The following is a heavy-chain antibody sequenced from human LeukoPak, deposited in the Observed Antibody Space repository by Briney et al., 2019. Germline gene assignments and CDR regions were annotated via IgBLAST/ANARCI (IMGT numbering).Heavy chain of an antibody. CDR1: GFTFRNYG. Sequence: GGSLRLSCAAYGFTFRNYGIHWVRQAPGKGLEWVAFVRYDSTKKYYADSVKGRFTISRDNAKNTVFLQMNSLRAEDTAVYYCAGRSGSYFTWGQGTLVTVSS. D-gene: IGHD1-26*01. V-gene: IGHV3-30*02. CDR2: VRYDSTKK. J-gene: IGHJ4*02. CDR3: AGRSGSYFT.